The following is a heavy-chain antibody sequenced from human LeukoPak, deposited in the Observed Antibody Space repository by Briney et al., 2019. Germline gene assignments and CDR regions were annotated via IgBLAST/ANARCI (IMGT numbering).Heavy chain of an antibody. J-gene: IGHJ4*02. Sequence: PGGSLRLSCAASGFTFSDYYMSWIRQAPGKGLEWVSYISSSGSNIYYADSVKGRFTISRDNSENILFLQMNSRRAEGTAVYYCSKELAPGGQGTLVTVFS. CDR3: SKELAP. CDR1: GFTFSDYY. D-gene: IGHD3-3*02. CDR2: ISSSGSNI. V-gene: IGHV3-11*01.